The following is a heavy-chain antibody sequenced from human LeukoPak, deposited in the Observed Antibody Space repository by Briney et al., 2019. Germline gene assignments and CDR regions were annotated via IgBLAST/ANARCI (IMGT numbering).Heavy chain of an antibody. CDR1: GGSISSYY. CDR2: IFYSGGT. CDR3: ARGRRGPL. V-gene: IGHV4-59*01. J-gene: IGHJ2*01. Sequence: PSETLSLTCTVSGGSISSYYWTWIRQPPGKGLEWIGDIFYSGGTNYNPSLKSRVTISVDTSNYQFSLKLSSVTAADTAVYYCARGRRGPLWGRGTLVTVSS.